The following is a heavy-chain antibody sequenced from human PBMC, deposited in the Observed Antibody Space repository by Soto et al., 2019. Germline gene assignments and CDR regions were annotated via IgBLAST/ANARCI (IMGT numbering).Heavy chain of an antibody. J-gene: IGHJ4*02. D-gene: IGHD1-1*01. Sequence: EVQLVESGGGLVKPGGSLRLSCAASGFTFGSYSMNWVRQAPGKGLEWVSSISSSSSYIYYADSVKGRFTISRDNAKNSLYLQMNSLRAEDTAVYYCARKERMEYDYWGQGTLVTVSS. CDR1: GFTFGSYS. CDR3: ARKERMEYDY. V-gene: IGHV3-21*01. CDR2: ISSSSSYI.